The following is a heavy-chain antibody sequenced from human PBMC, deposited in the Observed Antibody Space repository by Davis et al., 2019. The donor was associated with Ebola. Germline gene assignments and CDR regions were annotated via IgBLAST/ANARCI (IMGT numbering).Heavy chain of an antibody. Sequence: SETLSLTCAVYGGSFSGYYWSWIRQAPGKGLEWIGEINHSGSTNYNVSLKSRVTISVDTSKNQVSLKLSSVTAADTAVYYCARRCTVPATYIPTYYDYYMDVWGKGTTVTVSS. CDR2: INHSGST. D-gene: IGHD1-1*01. V-gene: IGHV4-34*01. CDR1: GGSFSGYY. CDR3: ARRCTVPATYIPTYYDYYMDV. J-gene: IGHJ6*03.